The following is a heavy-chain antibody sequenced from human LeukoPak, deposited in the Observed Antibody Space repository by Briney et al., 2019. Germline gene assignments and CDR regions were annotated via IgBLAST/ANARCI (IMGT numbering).Heavy chain of an antibody. CDR3: AKLSPYGSGSYYNW. CDR2: ISGCGGST. J-gene: IGHJ4*02. V-gene: IGHV3-23*01. D-gene: IGHD3-10*01. CDR1: GFTFTSYW. Sequence: GGSLRLSCAASGFTFTSYWMNWVRQAPGKGLEWVSAISGCGGSTYYADSVKGRFTISRDNSKNTLYLQMNSLRAEDTAVYYCAKLSPYGSGSYYNWWGQGTLVTVSS.